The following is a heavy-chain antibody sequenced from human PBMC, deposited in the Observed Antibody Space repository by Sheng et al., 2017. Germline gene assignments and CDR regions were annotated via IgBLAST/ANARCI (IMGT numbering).Heavy chain of an antibody. Sequence: QVQLVESGGGVVQPGRSLRLSCAPSGFTFSTYGIHWVRQAPGKGLEWVAVVWNDGSQKYYSDSVKGRFTISRDNSRNTLYMQMNSLRAEDTAVYYCARDVWGSGTKYLDYWGQGT. CDR3: ARDVWGSGTKYLDY. J-gene: IGHJ4*02. V-gene: IGHV3-33*01. CDR2: VWNDGSQK. D-gene: IGHD3-10*01. CDR1: GFTFSTYG.